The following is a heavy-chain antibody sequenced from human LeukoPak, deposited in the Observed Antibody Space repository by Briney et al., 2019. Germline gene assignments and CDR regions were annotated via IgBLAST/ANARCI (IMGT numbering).Heavy chain of an antibody. V-gene: IGHV4-39*01. CDR1: GGSISSSSYY. J-gene: IGHJ3*02. Sequence: SETLSLTCTVSGGSISSSSYYWGWIRQPPGKGLEWIGSIYYSGSTYYNPSLKSRVTISVDTSKNQFSLKLSSVTAADTAVYYCARHTTLAAAGWAFDIWGKGTMVTVSS. CDR3: ARHTTLAAAGWAFDI. D-gene: IGHD6-13*01. CDR2: IYYSGST.